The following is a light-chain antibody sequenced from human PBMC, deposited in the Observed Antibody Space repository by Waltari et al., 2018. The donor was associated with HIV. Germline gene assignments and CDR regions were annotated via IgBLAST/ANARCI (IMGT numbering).Light chain of an antibody. CDR1: SGHRSYI. CDR2: LEGSGSY. Sequence: QPVLTPSSSASASLGSSVKLTCTLSSGHRSYIIAWHQQQPGKAPRYLMKLEGSGSYNKGRGVPDRFSGSSSGGDSYLTISNVQAEDEADYYCETCDGNTWVFGGGTKLTVL. J-gene: IGLJ3*02. V-gene: IGLV4-60*03. CDR3: ETCDGNTWV.